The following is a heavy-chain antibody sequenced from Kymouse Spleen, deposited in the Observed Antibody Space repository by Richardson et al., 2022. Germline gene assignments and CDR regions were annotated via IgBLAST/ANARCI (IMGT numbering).Heavy chain of an antibody. D-gene: IGHD6-19*01. Sequence: QVQLQQWGAGLLKPSETLSLTCAVYGGSFSGYYWSWIRQPPGKGLEWIGEINHSGSTNYNPSLKSRVTISVDTSKNQFSLKLSSVTAADTAVYYCARRTGYSSGWWFDYWGQGTLVTVSS. J-gene: IGHJ4*02. CDR1: GGSFSGYY. CDR3: ARRTGYSSGWWFDY. V-gene: IGHV4-34*01. CDR2: INHSGST.